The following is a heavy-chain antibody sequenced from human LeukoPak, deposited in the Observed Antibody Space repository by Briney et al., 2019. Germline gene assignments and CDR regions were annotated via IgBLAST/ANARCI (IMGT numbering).Heavy chain of an antibody. CDR2: INSDGSST. D-gene: IGHD3-10*01. CDR3: AKHGGSGSYYNVDY. V-gene: IGHV3-74*01. J-gene: IGHJ4*02. Sequence: PGGSLRLSCAASGFSIRGYWMHWVRQAPGKGLVWVSRINSDGSSTSYADSVKGRFTISRDNAKNTLYLQMNSLRAEDTAVYYCAKHGGSGSYYNVDYWGQGTLVTVSS. CDR1: GFSIRGYW.